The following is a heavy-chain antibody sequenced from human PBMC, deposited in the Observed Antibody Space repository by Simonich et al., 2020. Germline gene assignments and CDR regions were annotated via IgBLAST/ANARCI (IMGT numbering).Heavy chain of an antibody. CDR1: GFTFSRYA. D-gene: IGHD7-27*01. CDR2: ISYEGSNK. Sequence: QVQLVESGGGVVQPGRSLRLSCAASGFTFSRYAMHWVRQAPGKGLEWVEGISYEGSNKYYEDSVKGRFTISRDNSKNTLYLQMNSLRAEDTAVYYCARDRNWGWFDPWGQGTLVTVSS. J-gene: IGHJ5*02. V-gene: IGHV3-30*07. CDR3: ARDRNWGWFDP.